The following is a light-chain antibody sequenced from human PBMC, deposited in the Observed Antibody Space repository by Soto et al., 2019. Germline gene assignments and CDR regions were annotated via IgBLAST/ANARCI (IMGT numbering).Light chain of an antibody. CDR2: GAS. J-gene: IGKJ4*01. Sequence: DIQVIQSPSSLSASVGDRVTITCRASLRISTYLNWYQHKPGKAPKLLIYGASSLQSGVPSRFSGSGYGTDFTHTISSLHPEDSATYYSQQSHSTPLTFGGGTNLEI. CDR3: QQSHSTPLT. V-gene: IGKV1-39*01. CDR1: LRISTY.